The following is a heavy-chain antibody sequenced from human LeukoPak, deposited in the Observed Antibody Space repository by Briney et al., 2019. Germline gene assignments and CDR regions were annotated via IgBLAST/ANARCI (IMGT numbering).Heavy chain of an antibody. V-gene: IGHV4-59*01. CDR1: GGSISSYY. CDR3: ARALHYYDSSGSYYYYMDV. CDR2: IYYSGST. Sequence: SETLSLTCTVSGGSISSYYWSWIRQPPGKGLEWNGYIYYSGSTNYNPSLKSRVTISVDTSKNQFSLKLSSVTAADTAVYYCARALHYYDSSGSYYYYMDVWGKGTTVTVSS. J-gene: IGHJ6*03. D-gene: IGHD3-22*01.